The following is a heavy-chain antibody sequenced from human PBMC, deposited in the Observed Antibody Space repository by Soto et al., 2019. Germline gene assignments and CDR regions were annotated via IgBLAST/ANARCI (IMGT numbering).Heavy chain of an antibody. CDR1: GFSLSTSGVG. V-gene: IGHV2-5*01. J-gene: IGHJ6*02. Sequence: QITLKESGPTLVKPTQTLTLTCTFSGFSLSTSGVGVGWIRQPPGKALEWLALIYWNDDKRYSPSLKSRLTITKDTSKYQVVLTMTNMDPVDTATYYCAHVEMATITGYYYGMDVWGQGNAVSVSS. CDR3: AHVEMATITGYYYGMDV. CDR2: IYWNDDK. D-gene: IGHD5-12*01.